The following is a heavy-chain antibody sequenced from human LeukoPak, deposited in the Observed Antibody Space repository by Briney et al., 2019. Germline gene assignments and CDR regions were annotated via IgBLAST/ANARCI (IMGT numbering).Heavy chain of an antibody. CDR3: ARMYYYGSGRMLGSRFDP. CDR1: GGSFSGYY. CDR2: INHSGST. D-gene: IGHD3-10*01. V-gene: IGHV4-34*01. Sequence: PSETLSLTCAVYGGSFSGYYWSWIRQPPGKGLEWIGEINHSGSTNYNPSLKSRVTISVDTSKNQFSLKLSSVTAADTAVYYCARMYYYGSGRMLGSRFDPWGQGTLVTVSS. J-gene: IGHJ5*02.